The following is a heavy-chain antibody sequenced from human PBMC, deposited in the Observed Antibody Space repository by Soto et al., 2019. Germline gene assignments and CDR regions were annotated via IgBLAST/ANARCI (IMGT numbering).Heavy chain of an antibody. J-gene: IGHJ4*02. CDR1: GYTFTSYG. V-gene: IGHV1-18*01. CDR3: ARAGSYYDSSGYYGSGLYYFDY. D-gene: IGHD3-22*01. CDR2: ISAYNGNT. Sequence: ASVKVSCKASGYTFTSYGISWVRQAPGQGLEWMGWISAYNGNTNYAQKLQGRVTMTTDTSTSTAYMELRSLRSDDTAVYYCARAGSYYDSSGYYGSGLYYFDYLGQGTLVTVSS.